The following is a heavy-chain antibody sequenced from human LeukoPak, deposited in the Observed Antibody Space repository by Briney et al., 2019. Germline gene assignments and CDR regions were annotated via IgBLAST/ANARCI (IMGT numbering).Heavy chain of an antibody. J-gene: IGHJ4*02. CDR2: IYSGGST. CDR3: ARDLAAGLDY. Sequence: GGSLRLSCAASGFTFSSYAMSWVRQAPGKGLEWVSVIYSGGSTYYADSVKGRFTISRDNSKNTLYLQMNSLRAEDTAVYYCARDLAAGLDYWGQGTLVTVSS. D-gene: IGHD6-19*01. CDR1: GFTFSSYA. V-gene: IGHV3-53*01.